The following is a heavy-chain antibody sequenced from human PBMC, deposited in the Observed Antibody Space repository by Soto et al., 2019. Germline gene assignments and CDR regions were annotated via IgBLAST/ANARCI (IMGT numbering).Heavy chain of an antibody. J-gene: IGHJ4*02. V-gene: IGHV5-10-1*01. CDR3: AGHLPGETVDD. D-gene: IGHD1-26*01. Sequence: ESLKISCKGSGYGFTSYWISWVRQMPGKGLEWMGRIDPSDSYTNYSPSFQGHVTISADKSISTAYLQWSSLKASDTAMYYCAGHLPGETVDDWGQGALVTVSS. CDR2: IDPSDSYT. CDR1: GYGFTSYW.